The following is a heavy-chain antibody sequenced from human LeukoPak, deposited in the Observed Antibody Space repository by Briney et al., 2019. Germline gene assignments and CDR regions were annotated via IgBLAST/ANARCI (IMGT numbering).Heavy chain of an antibody. CDR2: IYTSGST. CDR3: ARVYYYGSGSYGFDP. V-gene: IGHV4-4*07. J-gene: IGHJ5*02. D-gene: IGHD3-10*01. CDR1: GGSISSYY. Sequence: SETLSLTCTVSGGSISSYYWSWIRQPAGKGLEWIGRIYTSGSTNYNPSLKSRVTISVDTSKNQFSLKLSSVTAADTAVYYCARVYYYGSGSYGFDPWGQGTLVTVSS.